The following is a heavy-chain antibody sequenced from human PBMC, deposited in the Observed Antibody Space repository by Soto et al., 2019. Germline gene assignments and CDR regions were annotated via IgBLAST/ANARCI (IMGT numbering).Heavy chain of an antibody. CDR2: ISGSGAFT. Sequence: EPQLLESGGGLVQPGGSLRLSCETSGFTFHYYAMHWVRQAPGKGLEWVSGISGSGAFTFYADSVKGRFTISRESSKNTLYLQMNSLRVEDTAIYYCAKAIYDFMGWSDRHSYTDYWGQGTLVSVSS. V-gene: IGHV3-23*01. J-gene: IGHJ4*02. D-gene: IGHD3-16*02. CDR1: GFTFHYYA. CDR3: AKAIYDFMGWSDRHSYTDY.